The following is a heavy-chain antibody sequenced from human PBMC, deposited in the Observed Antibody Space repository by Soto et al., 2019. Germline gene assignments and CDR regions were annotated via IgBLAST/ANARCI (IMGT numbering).Heavy chain of an antibody. V-gene: IGHV3-73*01. CDR1: GFTFSGSA. Sequence: GGSLRLSCAASGFTFSGSAMHWVRQASGKGLEWVDRIRSKANSYATAYAASVKGRFTISRDDPKNTAYLQMNSLKTEDTAVYYCTSPVSSSSHYGMDVWGQGTTVTVSS. J-gene: IGHJ6*02. CDR3: TSPVSSSSHYGMDV. D-gene: IGHD6-6*01. CDR2: IRSKANSYAT.